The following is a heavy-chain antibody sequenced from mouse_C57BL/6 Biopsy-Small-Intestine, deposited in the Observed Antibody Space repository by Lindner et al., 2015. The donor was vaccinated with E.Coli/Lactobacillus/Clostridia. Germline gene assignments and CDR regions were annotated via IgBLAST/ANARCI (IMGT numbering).Heavy chain of an antibody. CDR1: GFTFSSYG. D-gene: IGHD1-1*01. Sequence: VQLQESGGDLVKPGGSLKLSCAASGFTFSSYGMSWVRQTPDKRLEWVATISSGGSYTYYPDSVKGRFTISRDNAKNTLYLQMTSLRSEDTAMYYCARGSSYGLDYWGQGTTLTVSS. J-gene: IGHJ2*01. CDR3: ARGSSYGLDY. V-gene: IGHV5-6*01. CDR2: ISSGGSYT.